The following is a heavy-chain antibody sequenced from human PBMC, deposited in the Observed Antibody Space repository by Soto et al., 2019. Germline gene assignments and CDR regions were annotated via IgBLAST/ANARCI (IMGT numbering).Heavy chain of an antibody. D-gene: IGHD5-12*01. CDR1: GFTFGDYY. V-gene: IGHV3-11*01. CDR2: ISTSGSDT. J-gene: IGHJ4*02. CDR3: ARDIVATSLFDY. Sequence: QVRLVESGGGLVKPGGSLRLSCAASGFTFGDYYMSWIRQAPGKGPEWVSYISTSGSDTYYADSVKGRFTIFRDNAKNSLYLQMNSLRVEDTAVYYCARDIVATSLFDYWGQGTLVTVSS.